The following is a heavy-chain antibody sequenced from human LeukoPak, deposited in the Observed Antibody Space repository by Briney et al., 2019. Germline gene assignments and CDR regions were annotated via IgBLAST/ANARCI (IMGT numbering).Heavy chain of an antibody. D-gene: IGHD3-10*01. J-gene: IGHJ4*02. Sequence: PGGSLRLSCAASGFTFSNYWMTWVRQAPGKGLEWVANIKQDGSEEYYVDSVKGRFTISRDNTKNSLYLQMNSLRAEDTAVYYCAKKITLVRGAGFDYWGQGTLVTVSS. CDR1: GFTFSNYW. CDR2: IKQDGSEE. CDR3: AKKITLVRGAGFDY. V-gene: IGHV3-7*03.